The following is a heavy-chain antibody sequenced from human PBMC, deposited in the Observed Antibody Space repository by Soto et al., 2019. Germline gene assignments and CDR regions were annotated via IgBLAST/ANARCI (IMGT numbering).Heavy chain of an antibody. CDR1: GYTFTSYT. CDR3: ARVSSSSDAFDV. CDR2: IKAGNGDT. D-gene: IGHD3-22*01. Sequence: HVQLVQSGAEVKKPGASVKVSCKASGYTFTSYTIHWMRQAPGQRLEWMGWIKAGNGDTKYSQKFQARVTITRDTSASTAYMDLSSLRSEDTAMYYCARVSSSSDAFDVWGQGTLVTVSS. J-gene: IGHJ3*01. V-gene: IGHV1-3*01.